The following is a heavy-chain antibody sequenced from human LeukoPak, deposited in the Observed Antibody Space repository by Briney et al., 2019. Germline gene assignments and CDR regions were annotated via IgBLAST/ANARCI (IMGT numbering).Heavy chain of an antibody. Sequence: SETLSLTCTVSGGSISSYYWSWIRQPPGKGLEWIGYIYYSGSTNYNPSLKSRVTISVDTSKNQFSLKLSSVTAADTAVYYCARTPIYYYDNSGYYNWGQGTLVTVSS. CDR2: IYYSGST. CDR1: GGSISSYY. V-gene: IGHV4-59*12. CDR3: ARTPIYYYDNSGYYN. J-gene: IGHJ4*02. D-gene: IGHD3-22*01.